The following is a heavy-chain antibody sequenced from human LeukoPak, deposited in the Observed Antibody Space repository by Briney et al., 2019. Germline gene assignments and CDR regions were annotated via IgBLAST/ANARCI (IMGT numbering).Heavy chain of an antibody. J-gene: IGHJ4*02. D-gene: IGHD3-10*01. Sequence: SETLSLTCTVSGGSISSGDYYWSWIRQPPGKGLEWIGYIYNSGNTFYNPSLQSRVAISVDTSENQFSLKLSSVTAADTAVYHCARDRRDVRGVNDCWGQGTLVTVSS. CDR2: IYNSGNT. CDR1: GGSISSGDYY. V-gene: IGHV4-30-4*01. CDR3: ARDRRDVRGVNDC.